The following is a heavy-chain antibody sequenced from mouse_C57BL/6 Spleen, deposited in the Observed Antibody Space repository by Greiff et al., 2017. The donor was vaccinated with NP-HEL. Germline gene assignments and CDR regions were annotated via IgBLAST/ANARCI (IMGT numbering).Heavy chain of an antibody. CDR1: GFTFSSYG. J-gene: IGHJ1*03. CDR3: ARITTDGYFDV. V-gene: IGHV5-6*02. Sequence: DVKLVESGGDLVKPGGSLKLSCAASGFTFSSYGMSWVRQTPDKRLEWVATISSGGSYTYYPDSVKGRFTISRDNAKNTLYLQMSSLKSEDTAMYYCARITTDGYFDVWGTGTTVTVSS. CDR2: ISSGGSYT. D-gene: IGHD1-1*01.